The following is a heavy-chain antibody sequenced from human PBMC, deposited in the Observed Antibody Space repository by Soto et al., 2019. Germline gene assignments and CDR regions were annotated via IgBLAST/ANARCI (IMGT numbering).Heavy chain of an antibody. CDR3: ARDRADTAMVSFRHTLNYYYYGMDV. CDR1: GGTFSSYA. CDR2: IIPIFGTA. Sequence: SVKVSCKASGGTFSSYAISWVRQAPGQGLEWMGGIIPIFGTANYAQKFQGRVTITADESTSTAYMELSSLRSEDTAVYYCARDRADTAMVSFRHTLNYYYYGMDVWGQGTTVTVS. J-gene: IGHJ6*02. V-gene: IGHV1-69*13. D-gene: IGHD5-18*01.